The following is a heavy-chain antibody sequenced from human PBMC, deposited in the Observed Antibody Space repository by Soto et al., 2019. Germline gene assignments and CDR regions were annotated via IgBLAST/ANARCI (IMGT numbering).Heavy chain of an antibody. CDR2: IYYSGST. CDR3: AYSYGYQADY. V-gene: IGHV4-39*01. D-gene: IGHD5-18*01. Sequence: SETLSLTCTVSGGSISSSSYYWGWIRQPPGKGLEWIGSIYYSGSTYYNPSLKSRVTISVDTSKNQFSLKLSSVTAADTAVYYCAYSYGYQADYWGQGTLVTVSS. J-gene: IGHJ4*02. CDR1: GGSISSSSYY.